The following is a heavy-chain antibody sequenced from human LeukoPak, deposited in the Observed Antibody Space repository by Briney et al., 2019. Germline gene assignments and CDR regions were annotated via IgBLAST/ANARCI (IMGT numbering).Heavy chain of an antibody. Sequence: GASVKVSCKASGYTFTSYDINWVRQATGQGLEWMGWMNPNSGNTGYAQKFQGRVTMTRNTSISTAYMELSSLRSEDTAVYYCARGHRENVQTGTTLGHWFDPWGQGTLVTVSS. V-gene: IGHV1-8*01. J-gene: IGHJ5*02. D-gene: IGHD1-7*01. CDR3: ARGHRENVQTGTTLGHWFDP. CDR2: MNPNSGNT. CDR1: GYTFTSYD.